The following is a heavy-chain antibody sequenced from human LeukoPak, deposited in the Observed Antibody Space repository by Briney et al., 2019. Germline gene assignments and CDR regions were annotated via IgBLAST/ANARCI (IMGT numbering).Heavy chain of an antibody. CDR1: GLNFSSYG. CDR2: ISYDGSNN. Sequence: PGGSLRLSCAASGLNFSSYGMHWVRQAPGKGLEWVAVISYDGSNNYYEDSVKGRFTISRDNSKNTLYLQMNSLRAEDTAVYYCAKSRWPTVTSYYFDYWGQGALVTVSS. D-gene: IGHD4-17*01. CDR3: AKSRWPTVTSYYFDY. V-gene: IGHV3-30*18. J-gene: IGHJ4*02.